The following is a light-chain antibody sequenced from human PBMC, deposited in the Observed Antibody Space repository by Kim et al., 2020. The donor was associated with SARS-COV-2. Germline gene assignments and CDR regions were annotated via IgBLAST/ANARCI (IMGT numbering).Light chain of an antibody. CDR1: IIGAPS. J-gene: IGLJ3*02. CDR3: HVWDSNTAV. CDR2: RDR. V-gene: IGLV3-9*01. Sequence: SVALGQTARSTCGGSIIGAPSVHWYERKPGQAPVLVIYRDRNRPSGIPERFSGSNSGNTATLAISRAQAGDEADYYCHVWDSNTAVFGGGTQLTVL.